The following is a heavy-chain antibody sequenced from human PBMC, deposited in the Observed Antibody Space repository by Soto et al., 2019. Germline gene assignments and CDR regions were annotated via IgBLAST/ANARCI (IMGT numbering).Heavy chain of an antibody. V-gene: IGHV3-30*18. CDR2: ISYDGSNK. Sequence: QVQLVESGGGVVQPGRSLRLSCAASGFTFSSYGMHWVRQAPGKGLEWVAVISYDGSNKYYADSVKGRFTISRDNSXNXQDLQMNSLRAEDTAVYYCAKDRAVITMIVVDAFDIWGQGTMVTVSS. CDR1: GFTFSSYG. J-gene: IGHJ3*02. CDR3: AKDRAVITMIVVDAFDI. D-gene: IGHD3-22*01.